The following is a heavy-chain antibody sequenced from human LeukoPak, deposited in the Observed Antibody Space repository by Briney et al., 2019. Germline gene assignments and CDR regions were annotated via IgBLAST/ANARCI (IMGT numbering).Heavy chain of an antibody. CDR1: GVSISPYY. Sequence: SETLSLTCTVSGVSISPYYWSWVRQPPGKGLEWIGYIYYSGSTNYNPSLKSRVTISVDTSKNQFSLRLSSVTAADTAVYYCARHEGTTPPLSDYWGQGTLVTVSS. D-gene: IGHD1-7*01. CDR3: ARHEGTTPPLSDY. CDR2: IYYSGST. V-gene: IGHV4-59*08. J-gene: IGHJ4*02.